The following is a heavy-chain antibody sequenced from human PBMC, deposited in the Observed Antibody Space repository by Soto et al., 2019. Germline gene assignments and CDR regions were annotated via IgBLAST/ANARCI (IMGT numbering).Heavy chain of an antibody. V-gene: IGHV3-23*01. CDR2: ISASSSSS. Sequence: GGSLRLSCAASGFSFSSYAMGWVRQAPGKGLEWVSTISASSSSSYHPDSVKGRFAISRDNSKNTLYLQMNSLRAEDTAVYYCAKGYAYFDYWGLGXLVTVSS. J-gene: IGHJ4*02. CDR3: AKGYAYFDY. D-gene: IGHD2-15*01. CDR1: GFSFSSYA.